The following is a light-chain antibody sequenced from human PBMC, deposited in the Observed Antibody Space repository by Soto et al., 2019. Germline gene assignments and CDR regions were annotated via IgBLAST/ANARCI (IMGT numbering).Light chain of an antibody. V-gene: IGKV1-6*01. CDR3: LQDYNYPRT. J-gene: IGKJ1*01. Sequence: IQMTQSPSTLSASVGDRVTISCRASQGIGNDLGWYQQKPGKAPKLLIYEASNLQSGVPSRFSGSGSGTDFTLTISSLQPEDFATYYCLQDYNYPRTFGQGTKVDIK. CDR1: QGIGND. CDR2: EAS.